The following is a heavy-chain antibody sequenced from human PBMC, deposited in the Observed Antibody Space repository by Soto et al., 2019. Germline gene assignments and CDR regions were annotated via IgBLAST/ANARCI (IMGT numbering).Heavy chain of an antibody. CDR3: SRRTTSAYWYFDL. D-gene: IGHD4-17*01. CDR1: GYSITSYW. V-gene: IGHV5-51*01. J-gene: IGHJ2*01. Sequence: EVQLVQSGAEVKKPGESLKISCKGSGYSITSYWIGWVRQMPGKGLEWMGIIYPGDSDTRYSPSFQGQVTISADKSISTAYLQWSSLKTSDTAIYYCSRRTTSAYWYFDLWGRGTLGTVSS. CDR2: IYPGDSDT.